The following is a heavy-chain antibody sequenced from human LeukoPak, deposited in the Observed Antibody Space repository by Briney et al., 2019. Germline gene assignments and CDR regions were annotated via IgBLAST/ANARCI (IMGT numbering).Heavy chain of an antibody. Sequence: GASLRLSCAASGFTFSSYAMSWVRQAPGKGLEWVSAISGSGGSTYYADSVKGRFTISRDNAKNSLYLQLNSLRAEDTAVYYCARDLDSSAGGYWGQGTLVTVSS. D-gene: IGHD3-22*01. V-gene: IGHV3-23*01. CDR1: GFTFSSYA. J-gene: IGHJ4*02. CDR3: ARDLDSSAGGY. CDR2: ISGSGGST.